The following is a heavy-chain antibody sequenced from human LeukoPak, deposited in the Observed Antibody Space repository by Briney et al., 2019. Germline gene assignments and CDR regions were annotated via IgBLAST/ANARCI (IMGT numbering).Heavy chain of an antibody. Sequence: PGGSLRLSCAASGFTLSSYAMSWVRQAPGKGLEWVSAISGSGGSTYYADSVKGRFTISRDTSKNTLYLQMNSLRAEDTAVYYCAKEYEGDYTYYFDYWGQGTLVTVSS. J-gene: IGHJ4*02. CDR3: AKEYEGDYTYYFDY. CDR2: ISGSGGST. V-gene: IGHV3-23*01. CDR1: GFTLSSYA. D-gene: IGHD4-11*01.